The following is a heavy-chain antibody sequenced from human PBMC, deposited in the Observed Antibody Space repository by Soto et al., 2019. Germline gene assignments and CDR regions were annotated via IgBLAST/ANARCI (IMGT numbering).Heavy chain of an antibody. CDR1: GFTVSSSY. CDR3: AKDYWGCSSTSCPYYYSLDV. V-gene: IGHV3-23*01. CDR2: ISGSGGKS. J-gene: IGHJ6*02. Sequence: GGSLRLSCAASGFTVSSSYLTWVRQAPGKGLEWVSAISGSGGKSYYADSVKGRFTISRDNSRNTLYLQMNSLRAEDTAVYYCAKDYWGCSSTSCPYYYSLDVWGPGTTVTVSS. D-gene: IGHD2-2*01.